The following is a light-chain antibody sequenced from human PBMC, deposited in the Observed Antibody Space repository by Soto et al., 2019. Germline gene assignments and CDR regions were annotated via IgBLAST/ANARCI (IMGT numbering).Light chain of an antibody. Sequence: EVVLTQSPATLSVSPGERATLSCRTSHSVGNNLAWYQQKPGQAPRLLMYGAFIRAPGLPVRFSGSGSGTDFTLTISSLEPEDFAVYYCQQRSNWPTFGQGTKVDIK. J-gene: IGKJ1*01. CDR3: QQRSNWPT. V-gene: IGKV3-11*01. CDR2: GAF. CDR1: HSVGNN.